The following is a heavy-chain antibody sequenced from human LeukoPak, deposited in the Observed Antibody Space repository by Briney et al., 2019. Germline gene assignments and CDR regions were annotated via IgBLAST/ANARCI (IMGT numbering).Heavy chain of an antibody. V-gene: IGHV3-64*01. CDR1: GFTFSSYA. CDR3: SRDFGYYYYMDV. D-gene: IGHD3-10*01. CDR2: ISSNGGST. J-gene: IGHJ6*03. Sequence: GGSLRLSCAASGFTFSSYAMHWVRQAPGKGLEYVSAISSNGGSTYYANSVKGRFTISRDNSKNTLYLQMGSLRAEDMAVYYCSRDFGYYYYMDVWGKGPRSPSP.